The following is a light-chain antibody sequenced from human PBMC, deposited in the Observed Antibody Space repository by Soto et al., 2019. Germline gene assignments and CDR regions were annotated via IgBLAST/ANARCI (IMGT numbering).Light chain of an antibody. V-gene: IGKV3-15*01. CDR3: QHYNNWPPWT. Sequence: DIVMTQSPATLSVSPGERATLSCRASQSISSNLAWYQQKPGQATRLLIYRASTRVTGIPARFSGSGSGTDFTLTISSLQSEDFAIYYCQHYNNWPPWTFGQGTKVEIK. J-gene: IGKJ1*01. CDR2: RAS. CDR1: QSISSN.